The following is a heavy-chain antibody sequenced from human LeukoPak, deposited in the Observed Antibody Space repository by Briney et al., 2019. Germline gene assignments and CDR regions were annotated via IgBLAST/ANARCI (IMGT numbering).Heavy chain of an antibody. D-gene: IGHD3-10*01. Sequence: PGGSLRLSCAASGFTFNSHWMSWVRQAPGKGLEWVANINQDGSEEYYVDSVKGRFTISRDDAKDSLYLQMSSLRAEDTAVYYCARDSGSGGYFDYWGQGTLVTVSS. CDR1: GFTFNSHW. CDR3: ARDSGSGGYFDY. CDR2: INQDGSEE. V-gene: IGHV3-7*03. J-gene: IGHJ4*02.